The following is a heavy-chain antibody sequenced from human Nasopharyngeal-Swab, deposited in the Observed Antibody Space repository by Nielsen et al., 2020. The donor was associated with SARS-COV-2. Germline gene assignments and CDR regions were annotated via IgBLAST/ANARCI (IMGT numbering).Heavy chain of an antibody. CDR3: ARRSDWFDP. Sequence: SETLSLTCTVSGGSVSSGSYYWSWIRQPPGKGLEWIGYIYYTGSTNYNASLKSRVTISADTSKNQFSLKLSSVTAADTAVYYCARRSDWFDPWGQGTLVTVSS. CDR1: GGSVSSGSYY. CDR2: IYYTGST. V-gene: IGHV4-61*01. J-gene: IGHJ5*02.